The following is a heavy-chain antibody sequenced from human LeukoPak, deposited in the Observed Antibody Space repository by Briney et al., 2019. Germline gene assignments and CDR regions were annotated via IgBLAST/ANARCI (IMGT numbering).Heavy chain of an antibody. Sequence: GGSLRLSCAASGFTFSNAWMSWVRQAPGKGLEWVGRIKSKTDGGTTDYAAPVKGRFTISRDDSKNTLYLQMNSLKAEDTAVYYCTTDRYYDSSGYYYFDYWGQGTLVTVSS. J-gene: IGHJ4*02. CDR1: GFTFSNAW. CDR2: IKSKTDGGTT. D-gene: IGHD3-22*01. V-gene: IGHV3-15*01. CDR3: TTDRYYDSSGYYYFDY.